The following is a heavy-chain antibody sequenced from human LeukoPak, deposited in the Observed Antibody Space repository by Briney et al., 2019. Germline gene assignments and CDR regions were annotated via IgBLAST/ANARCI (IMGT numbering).Heavy chain of an antibody. V-gene: IGHV1-46*01. CDR1: GYTFTSYY. CDR3: ARGGHIVVVTAILYNWFAP. Sequence: ASVKVSCKASGYTFTSYYMHWVRQAPGQGLEWMGIINPSGGSTSYAQKFQGRVTMTRDTSTSTVYMELSSLRSEDTAVYYCARGGHIVVVTAILYNWFAPWGQGTLVTVSS. D-gene: IGHD2-21*02. CDR2: INPSGGST. J-gene: IGHJ5*02.